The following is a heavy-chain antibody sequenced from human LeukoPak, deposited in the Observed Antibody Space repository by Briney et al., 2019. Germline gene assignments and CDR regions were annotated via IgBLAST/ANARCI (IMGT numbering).Heavy chain of an antibody. V-gene: IGHV3-7*01. Sequence: GGSLRVSCAASGLTFSIHWMNWVRQAPGKGLECVANINQDGSDKYYVDSVKGRFTISRDNTKNSLYLQMNSLRAEDTAVYYCVGGDYWGQGTLVTVSS. J-gene: IGHJ4*02. CDR1: GLTFSIHW. CDR2: INQDGSDK. CDR3: VGGDY.